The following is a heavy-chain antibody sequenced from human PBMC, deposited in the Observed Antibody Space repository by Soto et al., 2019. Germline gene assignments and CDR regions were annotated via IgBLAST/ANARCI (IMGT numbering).Heavy chain of an antibody. Sequence: PGGSLRLSCAASGFTFSSYGMHWVRQAPGKGLEWVAVISYDGSNKYYADSVKGRFTISRDNSKNTLYLQMNSLRAEDTAVYYCAKERAKVATNDNFPNYYYYGMDVWGQGTTVTVSS. CDR3: AKERAKVATNDNFPNYYYYGMDV. CDR2: ISYDGSNK. CDR1: GFTFSSYG. J-gene: IGHJ6*02. V-gene: IGHV3-30*18. D-gene: IGHD5-12*01.